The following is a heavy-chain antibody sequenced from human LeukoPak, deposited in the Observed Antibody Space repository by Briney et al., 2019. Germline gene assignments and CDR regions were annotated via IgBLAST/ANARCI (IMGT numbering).Heavy chain of an antibody. D-gene: IGHD2-2*01. CDR1: GFTFSSYA. V-gene: IGHV3-64*01. CDR2: INSNGGST. Sequence: GGSLRLSCTASGFTFSSYAMHWVRQAPGKGLEYVSTINSNGGSTYYPNSVKGRFTISRDNSKNTLYLQMGSLRAEDTAVYYCAKAPLTHCSSTSCYYYYMDVWGKGTTVTVSS. J-gene: IGHJ6*03. CDR3: AKAPLTHCSSTSCYYYYMDV.